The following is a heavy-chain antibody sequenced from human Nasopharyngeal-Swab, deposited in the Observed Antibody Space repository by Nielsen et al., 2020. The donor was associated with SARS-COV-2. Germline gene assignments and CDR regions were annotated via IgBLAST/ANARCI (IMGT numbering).Heavy chain of an antibody. J-gene: IGHJ4*02. D-gene: IGHD3-16*02. CDR2: IFSNDEK. CDR3: ARIDYDYVWGSYRYTGGYFDY. Sequence: RQAPGKALEWLAHIFSNDEKSYSTSLKSRLTISKDTSKSQVVLTMTNMDPVDTATYYCARIDYDYVWGSYRYTGGYFDYWGQGALVTVSS. V-gene: IGHV2-26*01.